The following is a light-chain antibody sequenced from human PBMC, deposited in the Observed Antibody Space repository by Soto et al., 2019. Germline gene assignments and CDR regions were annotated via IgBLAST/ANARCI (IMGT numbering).Light chain of an antibody. V-gene: IGKV3-20*01. CDR3: QQYGSSPRT. CDR1: QSVRSSY. CDR2: AAS. Sequence: EIVLTQSPDTLSLSPGESATLSCRASQSVRSSYLAWYQQTPGQTPRLLIYAASSRATGIPDRFSGSGSGTDFSLTISRPEAEDFAVYYCQQYGSSPRTFGQGTKVDI. J-gene: IGKJ1*01.